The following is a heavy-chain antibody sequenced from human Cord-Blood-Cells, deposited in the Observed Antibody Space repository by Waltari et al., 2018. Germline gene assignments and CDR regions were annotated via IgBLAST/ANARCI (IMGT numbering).Heavy chain of an antibody. CDR3: ARGRGEPPEDAFDI. D-gene: IGHD3-10*01. J-gene: IGHJ3*02. CDR1: GYTFTSYD. CDR2: MNPDSGNT. V-gene: IGHV1-8*03. Sequence: QVQLVQSGAEVKKPGASVKVSCKASGYTFTSYDINWVRQATGQGLEWMVWMNPDSGNTGYAQKFQGRVTITRNTSISTAYMELSSLRSEDTAVYYCARGRGEPPEDAFDIWGQGTMVTVSS.